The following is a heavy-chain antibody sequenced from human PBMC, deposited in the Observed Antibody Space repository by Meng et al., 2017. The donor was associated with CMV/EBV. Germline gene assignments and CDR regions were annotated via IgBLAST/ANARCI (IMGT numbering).Heavy chain of an antibody. D-gene: IGHD4-23*01. CDR2: ISSSSSYI. CDR3: ARDRRGPDYGGNSGSEYFQH. CDR1: GFTFSSYS. Sequence: GESLKISCAASGFTFSSYSMNWVRQAPGKGLEWVSSISSSSSYIYYADSVKGRFTISRDNAKNSLYLQMNSLRAEDTAVYYCARDRRGPDYGGNSGSEYFQHRGQGTLVTVSS. V-gene: IGHV3-21*01. J-gene: IGHJ1*01.